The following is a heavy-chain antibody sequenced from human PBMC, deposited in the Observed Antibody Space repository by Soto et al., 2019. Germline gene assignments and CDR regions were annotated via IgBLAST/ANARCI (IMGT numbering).Heavy chain of an antibody. V-gene: IGHV4-30-4*01. J-gene: IGHJ5*01. D-gene: IGHD2-15*01. Sequence: TLSLTCSVSGGPTTPVNYWACVRQLPGQALEYIGYIYKSATTYYNPYVARRFAISLDTSKSQFSLNVTCRSAAETAVHSSARGRYCLTGRCFPNWFDSWGQGTVVTVSS. CDR2: IYKSATT. CDR1: GGPTTPVNY. CDR3: ARGRYCLTGRCFPNWFDS.